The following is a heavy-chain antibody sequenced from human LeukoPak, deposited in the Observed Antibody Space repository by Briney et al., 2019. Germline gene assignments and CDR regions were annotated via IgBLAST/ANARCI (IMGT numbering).Heavy chain of an antibody. CDR2: ISGRGDYI. Sequence: PGGSLRLSCAASGFTFSSYAMSWVRQAPGKGLEWVSSISGRGDYIYYADSVKGRFTISRDNAKNSLYLQMNSLRADDTAVYYCARRSGSYDYWGQGTLVTVSS. CDR1: GFTFSSYA. D-gene: IGHD1-26*01. V-gene: IGHV3-21*04. CDR3: ARRSGSYDY. J-gene: IGHJ4*02.